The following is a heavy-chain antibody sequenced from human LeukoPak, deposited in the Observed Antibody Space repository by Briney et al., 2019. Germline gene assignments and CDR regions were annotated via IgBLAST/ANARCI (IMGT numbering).Heavy chain of an antibody. D-gene: IGHD6-13*01. V-gene: IGHV1-46*01. CDR2: INPSGGST. CDR3: AREGAVEYSSSGFDY. Sequence: ASVKVSCKASGYTFTSYHMHWVRQAPGQGLEWMGIINPSGGSTSYAQKFQGRVTMTRDMSTSTVYMELSSLRSEDTAVYYCAREGAVEYSSSGFDYWGQGTLVTVSS. J-gene: IGHJ4*02. CDR1: GYTFTSYH.